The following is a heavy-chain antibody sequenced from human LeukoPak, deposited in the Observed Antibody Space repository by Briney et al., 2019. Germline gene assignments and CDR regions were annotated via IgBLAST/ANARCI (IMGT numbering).Heavy chain of an antibody. J-gene: IGHJ4*02. CDR3: AKATEDDYIWGSYHFDY. CDR2: ISGSGGST. Sequence: HPGVSLRLSCAASGFTFSSYAMSWVRQAPGKGLEWVSAISGSGGSTYYADSVKGRFTISRDNSKNTLYLQMNSLRAEDTAVYYCAKATEDDYIWGSYHFDYWGQGTLVTVSS. D-gene: IGHD3-16*02. CDR1: GFTFSSYA. V-gene: IGHV3-23*01.